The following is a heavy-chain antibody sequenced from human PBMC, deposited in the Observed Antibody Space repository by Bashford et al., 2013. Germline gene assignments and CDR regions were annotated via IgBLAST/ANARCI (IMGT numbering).Heavy chain of an antibody. CDR3: ASGQSTWGY. CDR2: IKQDGSEK. J-gene: IGHJ4*02. D-gene: IGHD2/OR15-2a*01. CDR1: RFTFGSYW. Sequence: GGSLRLSCAASRFTFGSYWMSWVRQAPGKGLEWVANIKQDGSEKYYVESVRGRFTISRDNARNSLYLQMNSLRAEDTAVYYCASGQSTWGYWGQGTLVTVSS. V-gene: IGHV3-7*01.